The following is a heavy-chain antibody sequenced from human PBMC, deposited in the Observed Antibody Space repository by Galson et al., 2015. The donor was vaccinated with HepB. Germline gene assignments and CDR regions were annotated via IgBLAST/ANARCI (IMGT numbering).Heavy chain of an antibody. CDR2: IIPIFGTA. CDR3: ARDLTNEGNAFDI. D-gene: IGHD1-1*01. V-gene: IGHV1-69*13. J-gene: IGHJ3*02. CDR1: GGTFSSYA. Sequence: SVKVSCKASGGTFSSYAISWVRQAPGQGLEWMGGIIPIFGTANYAQKFQGRVTITADESTSTAYMELSSLRSEDTAVYYCARDLTNEGNAFDIWGQGTMVTVSS.